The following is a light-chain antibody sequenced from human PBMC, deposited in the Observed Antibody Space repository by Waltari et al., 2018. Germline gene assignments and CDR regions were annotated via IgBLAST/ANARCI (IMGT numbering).Light chain of an antibody. J-gene: IGKJ2*01. CDR2: DGS. CDR1: QNIGKW. Sequence: IAMTQSPSTLSASVGDSVTITCRASQNIGKWVAWYQQKPGKAPKLLIFDGSTLESGVPSRFSGSASGTDFTLTINSLQPDDFASYFCQQYNSYLSSFGQGTKLEI. V-gene: IGKV1-5*01. CDR3: QQYNSYLSS.